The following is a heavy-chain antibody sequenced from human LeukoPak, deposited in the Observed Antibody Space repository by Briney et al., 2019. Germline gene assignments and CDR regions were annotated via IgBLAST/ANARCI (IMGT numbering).Heavy chain of an antibody. V-gene: IGHV4-39*01. CDR3: ARRRLYGDYGNWCDP. CDR2: IYYGGST. D-gene: IGHD4-17*01. CDR1: GGSISSSCYY. J-gene: IGHJ5*02. Sequence: SETLSLTCTVSGGSISSSCYYWGWLRQPPGKGLLWVVSIYYGGSTYYNPSLKSRVTISVDTSNNQFSLKLSSATAADTALYYCARRRLYGDYGNWCDPWGQGTLVTVPS.